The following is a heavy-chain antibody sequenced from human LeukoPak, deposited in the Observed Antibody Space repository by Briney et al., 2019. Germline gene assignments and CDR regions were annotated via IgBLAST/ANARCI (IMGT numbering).Heavy chain of an antibody. CDR3: SRDLNLVGRGWGPIGY. CDR2: IWYDGSKQ. V-gene: IGHV3-33*01. Sequence: AGSLRLSCAASGFTFSSYGMHWVRQAPGKGLEWVAVIWYDGSKQYYADSVKGRFTISRDNSKNTLYLKMNSLRAKDTSVYVCSRDLNLVGRGWGPIGYWGQGTLVTVSS. J-gene: IGHJ4*02. CDR1: GFTFSSYG. D-gene: IGHD6-19*01.